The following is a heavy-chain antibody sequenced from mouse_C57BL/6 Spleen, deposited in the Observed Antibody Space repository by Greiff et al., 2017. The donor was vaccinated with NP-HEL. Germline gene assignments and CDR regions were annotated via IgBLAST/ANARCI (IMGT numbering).Heavy chain of an antibody. V-gene: IGHV1-50*01. CDR1: GYTFTSYW. CDR2: IDPSDSYT. D-gene: IGHD2-1*01. J-gene: IGHJ2*01. Sequence: QVQLKQPGAELVKPGASVKLSCKASGYTFTSYWMQWVKQRPGQGLEWIGEIDPSDSYTNYNQKFKGKATLTVDTSSSTAYMQLSSLTSEDSAVYYCARYGNYEGFDYWGQGTTLTVSS. CDR3: ARYGNYEGFDY.